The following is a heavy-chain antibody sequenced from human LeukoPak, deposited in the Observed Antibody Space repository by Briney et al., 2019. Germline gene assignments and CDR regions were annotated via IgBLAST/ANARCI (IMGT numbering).Heavy chain of an antibody. D-gene: IGHD5-18*01. CDR1: GFTFGSHA. Sequence: GGSLRLSCAASGFTFGSHAMYWVRQAPGKGLEWVAGIFGSGGSPHYADPVKGRFTISRDNTRNTVYLQINSLRAEDTAVYYCGKTTVGYSSGQKPAWPVDYWGQGTLVTVSS. V-gene: IGHV3-23*01. J-gene: IGHJ4*02. CDR3: GKTTVGYSSGQKPAWPVDY. CDR2: IFGSGGSP.